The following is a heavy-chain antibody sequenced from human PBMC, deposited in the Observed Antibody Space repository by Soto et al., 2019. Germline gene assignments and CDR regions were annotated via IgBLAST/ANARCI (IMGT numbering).Heavy chain of an antibody. J-gene: IGHJ6*02. CDR3: ASIAARPDYGMDV. CDR1: GYSISSGYY. CDR2: IYHSGST. D-gene: IGHD6-6*01. V-gene: IGHV4-38-2*01. Sequence: LSLTCAVSGYSISSGYYWGWIRQPPGKGLEWIGSIYHSGSTYYNPSLKSRVTISVDTSKNQFSLKLSSVTAADTAVYYCASIAARPDYGMDVWGQGTTVTVSS.